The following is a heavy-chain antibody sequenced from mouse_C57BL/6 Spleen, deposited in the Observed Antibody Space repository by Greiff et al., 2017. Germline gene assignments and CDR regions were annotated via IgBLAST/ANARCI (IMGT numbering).Heavy chain of an antibody. J-gene: IGHJ3*01. CDR3: ARPMVTTGGFAY. V-gene: IGHV5-17*01. D-gene: IGHD2-2*01. CDR1: GFTFSDYG. Sequence: DVMLVESGGGLVKPGGSLKLSCAASGFTFSDYGMHWVRQAPEKGLEWVAYISSGSSTIYYADPVKGRFTISRDNAKNTLFLQMTSLRSEDTAMYYCARPMVTTGGFAYGGQGTLVTVSA. CDR2: ISSGSSTI.